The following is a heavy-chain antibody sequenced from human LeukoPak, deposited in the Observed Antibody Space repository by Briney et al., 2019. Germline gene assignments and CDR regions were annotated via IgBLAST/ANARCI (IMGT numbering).Heavy chain of an antibody. Sequence: SETLSLTCTVSGGSISSGGYYWSWIRQHPGKGLESIGYIYYSGSTYYNPSLKSRVTLSVDTSKNQFSLKLTSVTAADTAVYYCARDFHLTGAMSRWFDPWGQGTLVTVSS. CDR2: IYYSGST. CDR3: ARDFHLTGAMSRWFDP. CDR1: GGSISSGGYY. J-gene: IGHJ5*02. D-gene: IGHD1-7*01. V-gene: IGHV4-31*03.